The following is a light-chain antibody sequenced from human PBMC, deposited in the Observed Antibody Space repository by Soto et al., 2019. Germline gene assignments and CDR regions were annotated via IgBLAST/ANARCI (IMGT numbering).Light chain of an antibody. J-gene: IGLJ1*01. V-gene: IGLV2-14*01. CDR3: SSYRSSITDV. CDR2: EVS. CDR1: SSDVGTYNY. Sequence: ALTQPASVSGSPGQSITISCTGTSSDVGTYNYVSWYQQHPGKAPKLMIYEVSNRPSGVSNRFSGSKSGNTASLTISGLQAEDEADYYCSSYRSSITDVFGAGTKLTVL.